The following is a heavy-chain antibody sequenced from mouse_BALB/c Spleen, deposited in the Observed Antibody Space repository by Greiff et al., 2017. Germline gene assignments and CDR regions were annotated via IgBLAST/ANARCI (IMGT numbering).Heavy chain of an antibody. CDR2: IYPGDGDT. CDR3: ARSGGYDVYFDV. CDR1: GYTFTSYW. D-gene: IGHD2-2*01. J-gene: IGHJ1*01. V-gene: IGHV1-87*01. Sequence: VQLQQSGAELVRPGASVKLSCKASGYTFTSYWMQWVKQRPGQGLEWIGAIYPGDGDTRYTQKFKGKATLTADKSSSTAYMQLSSLASEDSAVYYCARSGGYDVYFDVWGAGTTVTVSS.